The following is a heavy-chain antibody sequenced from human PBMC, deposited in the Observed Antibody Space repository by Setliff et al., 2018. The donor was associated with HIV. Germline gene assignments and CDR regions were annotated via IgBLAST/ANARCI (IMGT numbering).Heavy chain of an antibody. D-gene: IGHD1-26*01. CDR2: IDSSGSAV. V-gene: IGHV3-48*04. Sequence: GGSLRLSCAASGFTFSRYAMTWVRQAPGKGLEWVAYIDSSGSAVFYADSMKGRFTISRDNAKNSLYLQMNSLRAEDTAVYYCARGTVGATFLHNDYWGQGTLVTVSS. J-gene: IGHJ4*02. CDR1: GFTFSRYA. CDR3: ARGTVGATFLHNDY.